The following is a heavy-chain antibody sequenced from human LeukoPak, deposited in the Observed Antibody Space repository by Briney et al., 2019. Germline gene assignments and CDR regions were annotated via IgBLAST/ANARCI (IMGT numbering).Heavy chain of an antibody. V-gene: IGHV4-34*01. J-gene: IGHJ4*02. Sequence: SETLSLTCTLYVDSFNDYYWSWIRQPPGKGLEWIGEINHSVGTNYNPSLWSRVTISIHTSKHQFSLLVTSVIAADTGVYFCARVSDLMISFGGVISFFDNWGQGALVTVSS. CDR1: VDSFNDYY. CDR3: ARVSDLMISFGGVISFFDN. CDR2: INHSVGT. D-gene: IGHD3-16*02.